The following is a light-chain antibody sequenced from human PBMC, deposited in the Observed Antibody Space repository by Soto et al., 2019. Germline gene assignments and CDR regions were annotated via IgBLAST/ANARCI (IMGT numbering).Light chain of an antibody. J-gene: IGKJ1*01. CDR1: QSLSNNY. V-gene: IGKV3-20*01. CDR2: DAS. Sequence: EIVLTQSPDTLSLSPGERATLSCRASQSLSNNYLAWYQQKPGQAPRLLIYDASTRATGIPDRFSGGGSGTDFTLSISRLKPEDFAVYYCHQYDNSPQTFGQGTKVEIK. CDR3: HQYDNSPQT.